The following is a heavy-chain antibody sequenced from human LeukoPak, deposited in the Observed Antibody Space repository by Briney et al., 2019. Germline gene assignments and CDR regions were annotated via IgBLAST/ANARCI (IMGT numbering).Heavy chain of an antibody. CDR1: GFTFSSYW. CDR2: IKQDGSDK. Sequence: HPGGSLRLSCAASGFTFSSYWMNWVRQAPGKGLEWVANIKQDGSDKYYVESVKGRFTVSRDNAKNSVYLQMSSLRAEDTAIYYCAKNFWNYGIFDYWGQGTLVTVSS. J-gene: IGHJ4*02. V-gene: IGHV3-7*01. CDR3: AKNFWNYGIFDY. D-gene: IGHD1-7*01.